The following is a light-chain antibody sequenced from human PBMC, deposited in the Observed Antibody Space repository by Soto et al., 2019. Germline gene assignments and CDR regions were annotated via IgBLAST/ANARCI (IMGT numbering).Light chain of an antibody. Sequence: EIVLTQSPATLSSSPGERATLSCRASQTVSNKLAWYQHKPGQAPRLLIYDTSNRATGIPARFSGSGSRTDFTLTISSLEPEGFAVYYCHQRKSWPRTFGQGTKVEIK. V-gene: IGKV3-11*01. CDR1: QTVSNK. J-gene: IGKJ1*01. CDR2: DTS. CDR3: HQRKSWPRT.